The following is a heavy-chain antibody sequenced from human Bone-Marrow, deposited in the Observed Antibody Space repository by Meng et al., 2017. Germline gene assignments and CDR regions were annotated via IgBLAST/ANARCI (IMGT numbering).Heavy chain of an antibody. CDR1: GGSISSYY. J-gene: IGHJ4*02. CDR3: ARDLDY. V-gene: IGHV4-59*01. Sequence: QVQLQESGPGLVKPSETLSLTCTVSGGSISSYYWSWIRQPPGKGLEWIGYIYYSGSTNYNPSLKSRVTISVDTSKNQFSLKLSSVTAADTAVYYCARDLDYWGQGTLVTASS. CDR2: IYYSGST.